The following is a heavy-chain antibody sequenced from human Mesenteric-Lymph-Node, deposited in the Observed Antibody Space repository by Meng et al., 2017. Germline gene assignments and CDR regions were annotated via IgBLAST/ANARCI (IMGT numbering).Heavy chain of an antibody. J-gene: IGHJ4*02. CDR2: IRSKAYGGTT. D-gene: IGHD2-2*01. Sequence: GESLKISCTASGFTFGDYAMSWVRQAPGKGLEWVGFIRSKAYGGTTEYAASVKGRFSISRDDSKSIAYLQMNSLKSEDTAVYYCGRTRAFDYWGQGTLVTVSS. CDR1: GFTFGDYA. CDR3: GRTRAFDY. V-gene: IGHV3-49*04.